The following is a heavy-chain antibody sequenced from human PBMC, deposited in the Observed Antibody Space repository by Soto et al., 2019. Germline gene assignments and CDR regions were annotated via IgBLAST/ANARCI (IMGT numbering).Heavy chain of an antibody. J-gene: IGHJ5*02. V-gene: IGHV4-31*03. CDR1: GGSISSGGYY. CDR2: IYYSGST. D-gene: IGHD2-15*01. CDR3: ARVGVVVAATLDNWFDP. Sequence: QVQLQESGPGLVKPSQTLSLTCTVSGGSISSGGYYWSWIRQHPGKGLEWFGCIYYSGSTYYNPSLKSRVTISVDTSKNQFSLKLSSVTAADTAVYYCARVGVVVAATLDNWFDPWGQGTLVTVSS.